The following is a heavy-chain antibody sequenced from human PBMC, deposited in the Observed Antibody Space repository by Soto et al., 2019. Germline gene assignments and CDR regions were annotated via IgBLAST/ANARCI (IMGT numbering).Heavy chain of an antibody. V-gene: IGHV5-51*01. CDR2: IYPGDSDT. J-gene: IGHJ4*02. CDR1: GYSFTSYW. CDR3: ARLPPTDQLVGYYFDY. D-gene: IGHD2-2*01. Sequence: GESLKISCKGSGYSFTSYWIGWVRQMPGKGLEWMGIIYPGDSDTRYSPSFQGQVTISADKSISTAYLQWSSLKASDTAMYYCARLPPTDQLVGYYFDYWGQGTLVTVSS.